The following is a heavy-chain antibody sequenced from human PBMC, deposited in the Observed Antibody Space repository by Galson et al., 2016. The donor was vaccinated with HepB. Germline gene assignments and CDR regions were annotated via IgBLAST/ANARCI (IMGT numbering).Heavy chain of an antibody. D-gene: IGHD5-12*01. V-gene: IGHV3-30-3*01. CDR2: ISYGGGSHK. J-gene: IGHJ6*02. CDR3: AKALAGGGSDLGGVYGMDV. CDR1: TFTFSSFA. Sequence: SLRLSCAASTFTFSSFAMSWVRQAPGKGLEWVIVISYGGGSHKYFADSVKGRFTISRDNSKNTVYLQMNSLRAEDTAVYYCAKALAGGGSDLGGVYGMDVWGQGTTVTVSS.